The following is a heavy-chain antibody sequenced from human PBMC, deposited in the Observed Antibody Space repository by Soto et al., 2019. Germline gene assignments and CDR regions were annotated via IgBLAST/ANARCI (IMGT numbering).Heavy chain of an antibody. CDR3: ARDSRRPYCSGGNCYSEWYDP. CDR1: GFTFSSYW. CDR2: INSDGSSL. D-gene: IGHD2-15*01. V-gene: IGHV3-74*01. J-gene: IGHJ5*02. Sequence: GGSLRLSCAASGFTFSSYWMHWVRQPPGKGLMWVSRINSDGSSLSYADSVKGRFTISRDNAKNTLYLQMNSLRAEDTAVYYCARDSRRPYCSGGNCYSEWYDPWGQGTLVTVSS.